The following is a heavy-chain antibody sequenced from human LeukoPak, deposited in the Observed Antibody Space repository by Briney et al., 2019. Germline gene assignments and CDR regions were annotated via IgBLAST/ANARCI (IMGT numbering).Heavy chain of an antibody. CDR2: ISYDGSNK. D-gene: IGHD6-19*01. J-gene: IGHJ4*02. CDR3: ARVPQPTRAVGWYYFDY. CDR1: GFSFRSYA. V-gene: IGHV3-30-3*01. Sequence: PGRSLRLSCAASGFSFRSYAMHWVRQAPGKGLEWVAVISYDGSNKYYADSVKGRFTISRDNSKNTLYLQMNSLRAEDTAVYYCARVPQPTRAVGWYYFDYWGQGTLVTVSS.